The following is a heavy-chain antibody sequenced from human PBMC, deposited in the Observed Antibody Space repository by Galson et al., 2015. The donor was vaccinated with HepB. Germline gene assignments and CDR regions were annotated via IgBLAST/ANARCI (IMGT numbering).Heavy chain of an antibody. CDR3: TRSGTSSRGAFDI. CDR1: GFTFSSYS. CDR2: ISSGSSTI. D-gene: IGHD1-14*01. V-gene: IGHV3-48*01. Sequence: SLRLSCADSGFTFSSYSLNWVRQAPGKGLEWVSYISSGSSTIYYADSVKGRLTISRDNAKNSLYLQMNSLRAEDTAKYYCTRSGTSSRGAFDIWGQGTIVTVSS. J-gene: IGHJ3*02.